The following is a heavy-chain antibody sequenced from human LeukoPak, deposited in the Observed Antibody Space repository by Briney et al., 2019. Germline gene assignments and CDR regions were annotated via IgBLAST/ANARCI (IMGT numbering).Heavy chain of an antibody. D-gene: IGHD3-10*01. J-gene: IGHJ4*02. Sequence: GGSLRLSCAASGFTFSSYAMSWVRQAPGKGLEWVSDISGSGGSTYYADSEKRWFTISRDNSKNTLYLQMNSLRAEETAVYCCAKSPGMVRGFIDYWGQGTLVTVSS. CDR2: ISGSGGST. CDR1: GFTFSSYA. CDR3: AKSPGMVRGFIDY. V-gene: IGHV3-23*01.